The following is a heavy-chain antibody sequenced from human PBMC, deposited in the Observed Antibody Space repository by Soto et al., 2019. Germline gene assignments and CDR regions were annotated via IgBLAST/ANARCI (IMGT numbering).Heavy chain of an antibody. CDR1: GFTFSSYS. CDR3: ARVDKASYYYYGMDV. Sequence: GGSLRLSCAASGFTFSSYSMNWVRQAPGKGLEWVSSISSSSSYIYYADSVKGRFTISRDNAKNSLYLQMNSLRAEDTAVYYCARVDKASYYYYGMDVWGQGTTVTVS. V-gene: IGHV3-21*01. CDR2: ISSSSSYI. J-gene: IGHJ6*02.